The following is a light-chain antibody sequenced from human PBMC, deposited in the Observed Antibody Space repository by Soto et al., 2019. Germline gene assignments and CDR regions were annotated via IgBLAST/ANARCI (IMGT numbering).Light chain of an antibody. V-gene: IGKV3-20*01. CDR2: AAS. CDR1: HSVANNY. Sequence: IVLAQSPATLSLSPGERATISCRASHSVANNYLAWYQQKHGQAPRLIIFAASSRATGVPPRFSASGSGTDFTLTISRVEPEDFAVYFCQQYGGSPPWTFGQGTKVDSK. CDR3: QQYGGSPPWT. J-gene: IGKJ1*01.